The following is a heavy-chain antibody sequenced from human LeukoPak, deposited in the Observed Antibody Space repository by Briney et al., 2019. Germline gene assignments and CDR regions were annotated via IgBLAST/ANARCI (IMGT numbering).Heavy chain of an antibody. J-gene: IGHJ5*02. CDR1: GGSISSYY. CDR3: ARTVRAVAGNNWFDP. D-gene: IGHD6-19*01. V-gene: IGHV4-59*01. Sequence: PSETLSLTCTVSGGSISSYYWSWIRQPPGKGLEWIGYIYYSGSTNYNPFLKSRVTISVDTSKNQFSLKLSSVTAADTAVYYCARTVRAVAGNNWFDPWGQGTLVTVSS. CDR2: IYYSGST.